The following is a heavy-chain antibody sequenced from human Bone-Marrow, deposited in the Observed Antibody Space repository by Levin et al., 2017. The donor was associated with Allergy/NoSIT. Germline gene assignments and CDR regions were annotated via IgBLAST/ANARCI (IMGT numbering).Heavy chain of an antibody. D-gene: IGHD3-22*01. J-gene: IGHJ4*02. CDR2: ITSSGDST. CDR3: ARDPARGYYDSSGYSGDH. Sequence: GESLKISCAASGFTFRHYTMNWVRQAPGKGLEWVSCITSSGDSTYYADSVKGRFTISRDNAKNSLYLQLNRLRDEDTAMCYCARDPARGYYDSSGYSGDHWGQGTLVTVSS. V-gene: IGHV3-48*02. CDR1: GFTFRHYT.